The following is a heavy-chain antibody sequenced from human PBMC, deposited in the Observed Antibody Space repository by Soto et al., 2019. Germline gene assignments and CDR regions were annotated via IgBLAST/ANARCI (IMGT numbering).Heavy chain of an antibody. CDR2: ISGSGGST. CDR1: GFTFSSYA. D-gene: IGHD1-26*01. J-gene: IGHJ6*02. Sequence: EVQLLESGGGLVQPGGSLRLSCAASGFTFSSYAMSWVRQAPGKGLEWVSAISGSGGSTYYADSVKGRFTISRDNSKNTLYLQMNSLRAEDTAVYYCAKRIVGAISGYYYYGMDVWGQGTTVTVSS. CDR3: AKRIVGAISGYYYYGMDV. V-gene: IGHV3-23*01.